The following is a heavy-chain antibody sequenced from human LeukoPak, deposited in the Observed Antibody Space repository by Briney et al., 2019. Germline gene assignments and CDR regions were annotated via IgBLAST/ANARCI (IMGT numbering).Heavy chain of an antibody. D-gene: IGHD1-14*01. CDR2: IRGKTEGGTT. CDR1: GFTFSNAG. V-gene: IGHV3-15*01. Sequence: PGGSLRLSCAASGFTFSNAGMSWVRQAPGKGLEWVGGIRGKTEGGTTDYAAPVKGRFTISRDESKNTLYLKMNSLKTEDTAVYYCTTDFAEPEAFDIWGQGTMVTVSS. J-gene: IGHJ3*02. CDR3: TTDFAEPEAFDI.